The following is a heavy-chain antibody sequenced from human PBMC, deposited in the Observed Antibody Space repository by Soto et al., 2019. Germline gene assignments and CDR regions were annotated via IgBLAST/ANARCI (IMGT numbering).Heavy chain of an antibody. CDR3: AKGRGALTVVSNWFDP. J-gene: IGHJ5*02. V-gene: IGHV3-9*01. Sequence: HPGGSLRLSCAATGFTFEDHAMHWIRQVPDKGLEWVAGLNWNSGITGYADSVKGRFTLSRDNANNSLHLEMNSLKSEDTALYYCAKGRGALTVVSNWFDPWGQGTLVTVS. D-gene: IGHD3-22*01. CDR2: LNWNSGIT. CDR1: GFTFEDHA.